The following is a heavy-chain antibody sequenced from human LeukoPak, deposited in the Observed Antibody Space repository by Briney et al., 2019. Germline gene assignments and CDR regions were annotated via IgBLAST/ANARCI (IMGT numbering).Heavy chain of an antibody. CDR1: GGSISGYY. CDR2: IYYSGTT. D-gene: IGHD2-2*01. J-gene: IGHJ6*03. V-gene: IGHV4-59*08. Sequence: SETLSLTCTVSGGSISGYYWSWIRQPPGKGLEWIGYIYYSGTTKYSPSLTSRVTISVDTSKNQFSLKLSSVTAADTAVYYCARAGLPAADRQRYYMDVWGKGTTVTVSS. CDR3: ARAGLPAADRQRYYMDV.